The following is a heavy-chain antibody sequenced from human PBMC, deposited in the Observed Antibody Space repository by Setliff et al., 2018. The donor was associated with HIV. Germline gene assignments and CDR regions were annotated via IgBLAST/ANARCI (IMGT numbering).Heavy chain of an antibody. Sequence: SETLSLTCAVSGGSISSSNWWSWVRQPPGKGLEWIGEMYHSGSTNYNPSLKSRVTISVDKSKNQFSLKLSSVTAADTAVYYCARNNLVRATVTTSRNYYYYGMDVWGQGTTVTVSS. D-gene: IGHD4-17*01. CDR1: GGSISSSNW. CDR3: ARNNLVRATVTTSRNYYYYGMDV. CDR2: MYHSGST. J-gene: IGHJ6*02. V-gene: IGHV4-4*02.